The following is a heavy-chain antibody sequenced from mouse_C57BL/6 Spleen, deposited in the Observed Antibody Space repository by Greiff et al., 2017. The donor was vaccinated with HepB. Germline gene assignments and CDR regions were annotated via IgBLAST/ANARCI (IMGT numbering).Heavy chain of an antibody. CDR2: ISNGGGST. CDR3: ARQGGSAGYFDY. CDR1: GFTFSDYY. V-gene: IGHV5-12*01. Sequence: EVMLVESGGGLVQPGGSLKLSCAASGFTFSDYYMYWVRQTPEKRLEWVAYISNGGGSTYYPDTVKGRFTISRDNAKNTLYLQMSRLKSEDTAMYYCARQGGSAGYFDYWDQGTTLTVSS. D-gene: IGHD6-1*01. J-gene: IGHJ2*01.